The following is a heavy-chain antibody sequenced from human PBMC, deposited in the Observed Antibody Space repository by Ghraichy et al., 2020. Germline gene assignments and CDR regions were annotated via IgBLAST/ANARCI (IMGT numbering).Heavy chain of an antibody. D-gene: IGHD2-15*01. J-gene: IGHJ4*02. Sequence: GGSLRLSCAASGFTFSSYAMSWVRQAPGKGLEWVSAISGSGGSTYYADSVKGRFTISRDNSKNTLYLQMNSLRAEDTAVYYCAKDLFGRVVVSTFDYWGQGTLVTVSS. CDR3: AKDLFGRVVVSTFDY. CDR1: GFTFSSYA. V-gene: IGHV3-23*01. CDR2: ISGSGGST.